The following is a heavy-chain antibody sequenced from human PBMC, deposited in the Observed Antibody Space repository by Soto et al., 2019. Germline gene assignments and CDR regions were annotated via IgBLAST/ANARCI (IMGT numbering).Heavy chain of an antibody. D-gene: IGHD6-6*01. CDR1: GASISSYY. CDR3: AGGLYSSSSWGSFYYYGMDV. CDR2: IYYSGST. V-gene: IGHV4-59*12. Sequence: SETLSLTCTVSGASISSYYWSWIRQSPGKGLEWIGYIYYSGSTNYNPSLKSRVTISVDTSKNQFSLKLSSVTAADTAVYYCAGGLYSSSSWGSFYYYGMDVWGQGTTVTVSS. J-gene: IGHJ6*02.